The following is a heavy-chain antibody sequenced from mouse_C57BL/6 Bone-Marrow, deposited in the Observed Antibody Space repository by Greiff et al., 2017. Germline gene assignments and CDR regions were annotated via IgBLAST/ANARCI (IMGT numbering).Heavy chain of an antibody. D-gene: IGHD1-1*01. Sequence: QVHVKQSGAELARPGASVKMSCKASGYTFTSYTMHWVKQRPGQGLEWIGYINPSSGYTKYNQKFKDKATLTADKYSSTAYIQLNSLTSEDSAVYYCARKTTVVASRFYFDYWGQGTTLTVSS. CDR1: GYTFTSYT. J-gene: IGHJ2*01. CDR3: ARKTTVVASRFYFDY. CDR2: INPSSGYT. V-gene: IGHV1-4*01.